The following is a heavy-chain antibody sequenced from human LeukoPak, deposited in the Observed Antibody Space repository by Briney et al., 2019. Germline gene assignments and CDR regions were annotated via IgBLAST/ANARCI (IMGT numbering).Heavy chain of an antibody. V-gene: IGHV4-59*01. J-gene: IGHJ5*02. Sequence: PSETLSLTCAVYGGSFSGYYWSWIRQPPGKGLEWIGYIYYSGSTNYNPSLKSRVTISVDTSKNQFSLKLSSVTAADTAVYYCANGGYCSSTSCYPNWFDPWGQGTLVTVSS. CDR1: GGSFSGYY. D-gene: IGHD2-2*01. CDR3: ANGGYCSSTSCYPNWFDP. CDR2: IYYSGST.